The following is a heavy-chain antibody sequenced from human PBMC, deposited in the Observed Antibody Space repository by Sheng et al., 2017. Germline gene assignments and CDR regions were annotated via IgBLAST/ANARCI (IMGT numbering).Heavy chain of an antibody. CDR1: GYSIGSTYY. CDR3: AGVGYSSGWYRNLSFQH. Sequence: QVQLQESGPGLVKPSETLSLTCAVSGYSIGSTYYWGWFRQPPGKGLECIGSIFYSGNTYYNPSLKSRVIISVDTSMNQFSLNLRSVTAADTAVYYCAGVGYSSGWYRNLSFQHWGQGTLVTVSS. D-gene: IGHD6-19*01. J-gene: IGHJ1*01. V-gene: IGHV4-38-2*01. CDR2: IFYSGNT.